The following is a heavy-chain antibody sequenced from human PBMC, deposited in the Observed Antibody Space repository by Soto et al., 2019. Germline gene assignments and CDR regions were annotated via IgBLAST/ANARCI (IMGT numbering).Heavy chain of an antibody. CDR1: GYTFSTYF. V-gene: IGHV1-46*03. Sequence: GVSVKVSCKASGYTFSTYFMHWVRRAPGQGLEWMGVINPTSGATSYSQRFQARVTMTRDTSTGTVDMELRSLTSDDTAVYYCVRDSNYDLWSGYTYFDYWGQGTLVTVSS. CDR3: VRDSNYDLWSGYTYFDY. CDR2: INPTSGAT. J-gene: IGHJ4*02. D-gene: IGHD3-3*01.